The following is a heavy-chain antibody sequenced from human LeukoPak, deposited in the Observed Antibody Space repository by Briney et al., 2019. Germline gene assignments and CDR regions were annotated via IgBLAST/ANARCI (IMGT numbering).Heavy chain of an antibody. Sequence: ASVKVSCKVSGYTLTELSMHWVRQAPGKGLEWMGGFDPEDGETIYAQKFQGRVTMTEDTSTDTAYMELSSLRSEDTAVYYRATVEQQLVFLGAFDIWGRGTMVTVSS. D-gene: IGHD6-13*01. CDR3: ATVEQQLVFLGAFDI. V-gene: IGHV1-24*01. CDR2: FDPEDGET. CDR1: GYTLTELS. J-gene: IGHJ3*02.